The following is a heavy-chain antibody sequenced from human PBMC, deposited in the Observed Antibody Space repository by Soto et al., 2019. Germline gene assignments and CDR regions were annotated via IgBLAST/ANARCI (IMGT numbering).Heavy chain of an antibody. CDR1: GYTFTGYY. Sequence: ASVRVSCTAAGYTFTGYYMHWVRQAPGQGLEWMGWINPNSGGTNYAQKFQGRVTMTRDTSISTAYMELSRLGSDDTAVYYSARDRSVAVVRQPDYGMDVWGQGTTVTVSS. CDR2: INPNSGGT. V-gene: IGHV1-2*02. CDR3: ARDRSVAVVRQPDYGMDV. J-gene: IGHJ6*02. D-gene: IGHD6-19*01.